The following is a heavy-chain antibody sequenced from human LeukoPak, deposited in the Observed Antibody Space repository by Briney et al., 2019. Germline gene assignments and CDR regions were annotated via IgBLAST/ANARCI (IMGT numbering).Heavy chain of an antibody. CDR1: GYSISSGYY. V-gene: IGHV4-38-2*02. D-gene: IGHD3-10*01. J-gene: IGHJ6*03. CDR3: ARVREERRITMVRGYERYYYSYYMDV. CDR2: IYHSGST. Sequence: PSETLSLTCTVSGYSISSGYYWGWIRQPPGKGLEWIGSIYHSGSTYYNPSLKSRVTISVDTSKNQFSLKLSSVTAADTAVYYCARVREERRITMVRGYERYYYSYYMDVWGKGTTVTVSS.